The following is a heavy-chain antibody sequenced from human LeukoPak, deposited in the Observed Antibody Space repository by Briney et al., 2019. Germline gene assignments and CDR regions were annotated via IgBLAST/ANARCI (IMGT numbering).Heavy chain of an antibody. CDR1: GFTFSNLW. Sequence: PGGSLRLSCAASGFTFSNLWMSWVRQAPGKGLKWVANIKQDGSEKYYVDSVKGRFTISRDNAQNSLYLQMNSLRAEDTAIYYCARDNSGWSRDYWGQGTLVTVSS. CDR2: IKQDGSEK. V-gene: IGHV3-7*01. CDR3: ARDNSGWSRDY. J-gene: IGHJ4*02. D-gene: IGHD6-19*01.